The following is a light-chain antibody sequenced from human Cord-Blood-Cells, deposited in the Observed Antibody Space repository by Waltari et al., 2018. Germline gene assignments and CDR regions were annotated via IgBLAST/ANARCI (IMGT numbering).Light chain of an antibody. J-gene: IGKJ5*01. CDR2: EVS. V-gene: IGKV2D-29*02. CDR1: QSLLHSDGKTY. CDR3: MQSIQLPIT. Sequence: DIVMTQTPLSLSVTPGQPASISCKSSQSLLHSDGKTYLYWYLQKPGQSLQLLIYEVSNRCSGVPDRFSGSGSGTDFTLKISRVEAEDVGVYYCMQSIQLPITFGQGTRLEIK.